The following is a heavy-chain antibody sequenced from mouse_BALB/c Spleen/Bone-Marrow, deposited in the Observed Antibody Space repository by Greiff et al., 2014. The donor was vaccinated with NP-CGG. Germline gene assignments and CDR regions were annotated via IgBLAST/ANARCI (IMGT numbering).Heavy chain of an antibody. V-gene: IGHV7-3*02. J-gene: IGHJ2*01. CDR3: ARDRGLTYFDY. CDR1: GFTFTDYY. D-gene: IGHD2-4*01. CDR2: IRHKANGYTT. Sequence: EVQLVESGGGLVQPGGSLRLSCATSGFTFTDYYMSWVRQPPGKALEWLGFIRHKANGYTTEYSASVKGRFTISRDNSQSILYLQMNALRAEDSATYYCARDRGLTYFDYWGQGTTLTVSS.